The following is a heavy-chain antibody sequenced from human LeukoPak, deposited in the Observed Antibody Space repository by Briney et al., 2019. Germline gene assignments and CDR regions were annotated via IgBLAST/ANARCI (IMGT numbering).Heavy chain of an antibody. D-gene: IGHD1-14*01. CDR1: EFTFTNYW. J-gene: IGHJ4*02. CDR2: IKEDGSDK. CDR3: ARGPAGQPGLDY. Sequence: HPGGSLRLSCAASEFTFTNYWMTWVRQAPGKGLQWVASIKEDGSDKYYVDSVKGRFTISRDNAKNSLYLQMNSLRAEDTAVYYCARGPAGQPGLDYWGQGTLVNVAS. V-gene: IGHV3-7*04.